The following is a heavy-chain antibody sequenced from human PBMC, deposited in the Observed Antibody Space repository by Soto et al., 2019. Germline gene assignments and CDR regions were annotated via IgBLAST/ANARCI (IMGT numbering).Heavy chain of an antibody. J-gene: IGHJ5*02. D-gene: IGHD6-19*01. Sequence: EVQLAESGGGSVQPGGSLRLSCAASGFTFSSYSMNWVRQAPGKGLEWVSYISSSSSTIYYADSVKGRFTISRDNAKNSLYLQMNSLRDEDTAVYYCAREAGTWHLPLNWFDPWGQGTLVTVSS. CDR3: AREAGTWHLPLNWFDP. CDR1: GFTFSSYS. V-gene: IGHV3-48*02. CDR2: ISSSSSTI.